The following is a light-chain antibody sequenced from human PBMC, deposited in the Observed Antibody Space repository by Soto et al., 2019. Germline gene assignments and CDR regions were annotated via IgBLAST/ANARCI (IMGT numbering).Light chain of an antibody. CDR3: QQYGSSGT. J-gene: IGKJ1*01. CDR1: QSVSSSY. CDR2: GAS. V-gene: IGKV3-20*01. Sequence: EILMTHSPATLSVSPWERAILSCRASQSVSSSYLAWYQQKLGQAPRLLIYGASSRATGVPTRFSGSRSGAEFTLTINSLQSEDFAVYYCQQYGSSGTFGQGTKVDIK.